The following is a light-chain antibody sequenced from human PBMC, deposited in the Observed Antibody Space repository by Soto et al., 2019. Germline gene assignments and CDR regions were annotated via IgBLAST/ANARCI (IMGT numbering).Light chain of an antibody. Sequence: DIQMTQSPSTLSASVGDRVTITCRASQSLNNWLAWYQQKPGKAPKLLIYKAYSLESGVPSRFSGSGPGTEFTLTISSLQPDDFATYYCQQYNSYSWTFGQGTKVDIK. CDR2: KAY. J-gene: IGKJ1*01. CDR1: QSLNNW. V-gene: IGKV1-5*03. CDR3: QQYNSYSWT.